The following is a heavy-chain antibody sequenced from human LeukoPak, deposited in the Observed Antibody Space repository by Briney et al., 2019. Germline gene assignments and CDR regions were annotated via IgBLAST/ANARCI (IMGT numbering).Heavy chain of an antibody. J-gene: IGHJ5*02. CDR1: GFTFSSYS. CDR3: ARVDCSSTSCYIWFDP. D-gene: IGHD2-2*02. V-gene: IGHV3-21*01. CDR2: ISSSSSYI. Sequence: GGSLRLSCAASGFTFSSYSMNWVRQAPGKGLEWVSSISSSSSYIYYADSVKGRFTISRDNAKNTVYLQMNSLRAEDTAVYYCARVDCSSTSCYIWFDPWGQGTLVTVSS.